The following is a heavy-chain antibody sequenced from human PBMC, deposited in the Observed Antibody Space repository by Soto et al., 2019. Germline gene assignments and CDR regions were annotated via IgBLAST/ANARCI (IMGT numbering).Heavy chain of an antibody. CDR2: IKSKTDGGTT. CDR1: GFTFSNAW. D-gene: IGHD6-19*01. Sequence: EVQLVESGGGLVKPGGSLRLSCAASGFTFSNAWMSWVRQAPGKGLEWVGRIKSKTDGGTTDYAAPVKGRFTISRDDSKNTLYLQMNSLKTEDTAVYYCTRSRIAVAGACDYWGQGTLVTVSS. J-gene: IGHJ4*02. V-gene: IGHV3-15*01. CDR3: TRSRIAVAGACDY.